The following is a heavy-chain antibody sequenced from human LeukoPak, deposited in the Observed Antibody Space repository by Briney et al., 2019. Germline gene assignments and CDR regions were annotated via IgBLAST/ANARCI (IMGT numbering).Heavy chain of an antibody. CDR3: VRDRDDYVWGSYLGAFDV. Sequence: PGGSLRLSCAASGFTFSSYAMTWVRQAPGKGLEWVSVISGGGTSTYYADSVKGRFTISRDNFKNTLYLQMHSLRVEDTAVFYCVRDRDDYVWGSYLGAFDVWGHGTTVTVSS. V-gene: IGHV3-23*01. J-gene: IGHJ3*01. CDR1: GFTFSSYA. CDR2: ISGGGTST. D-gene: IGHD3-16*01.